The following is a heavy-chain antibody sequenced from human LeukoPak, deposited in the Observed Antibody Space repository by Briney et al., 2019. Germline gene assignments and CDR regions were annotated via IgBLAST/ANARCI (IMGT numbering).Heavy chain of an antibody. CDR2: SSGPGTAI. J-gene: IGHJ4*02. CDR3: AGGSGTYSFDC. V-gene: IGHV3-48*03. D-gene: IGHD1-26*01. CDR1: GFPLSSYE. Sequence: HSGGSLRLSRAASGFPLSSYEMNWVRQAPGKGLEWVSYSSGPGTAIDYADSVKGRFTISRDNAKNSLFQQMNALRAEDTAVYYGAGGSGTYSFDCWGQGILVTVSS.